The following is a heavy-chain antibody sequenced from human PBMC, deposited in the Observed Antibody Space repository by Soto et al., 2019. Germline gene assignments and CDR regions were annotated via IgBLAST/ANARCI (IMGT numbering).Heavy chain of an antibody. D-gene: IGHD3-22*01. Sequence: HPGGSLRLSCAASGFTFDDYAMHWVRQAPGKGLEWVSLISWDGGSTYYADSVKGRFTISRDNSKNSLYLQMNSLRAEDTALYYCAKVSGLAYDSSGLDYWGQGTLVTVSS. V-gene: IGHV3-43D*04. CDR1: GFTFDDYA. CDR2: ISWDGGST. CDR3: AKVSGLAYDSSGLDY. J-gene: IGHJ4*02.